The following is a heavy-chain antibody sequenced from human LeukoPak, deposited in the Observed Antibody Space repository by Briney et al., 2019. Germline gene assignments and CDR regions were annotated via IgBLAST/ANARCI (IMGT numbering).Heavy chain of an antibody. CDR2: IWYDGSNK. J-gene: IGHJ4*02. CDR3: ARDRAHYFDY. CDR1: GFTFSSYG. V-gene: IGHV3-33*01. Sequence: TGVSLRLSCAASGFTFSSYGMHWVRQAPGKGLEWVAVIWYDGSNKYYADSVKGRLTISRDNSKNTLYLQMNSLRAEDTAVYYCARDRAHYFDYWGQGTLVTVSS.